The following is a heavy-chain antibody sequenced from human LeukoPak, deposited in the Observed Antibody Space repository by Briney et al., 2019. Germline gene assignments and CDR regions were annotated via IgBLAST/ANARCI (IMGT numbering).Heavy chain of an antibody. CDR1: GGSFSGYY. V-gene: IGHV4-34*01. D-gene: IGHD6-19*01. CDR3: ARDHRAVAAPDYYYYYGMDV. J-gene: IGHJ6*02. Sequence: KPSETLSLTCAVYGGSFSGYYWSWIRQPPGKGLEWIGEINHSGSTNYNPSLKSRVTISVDTSKNQFSLKLSSVTAADTAVYYCARDHRAVAAPDYYYYYGMDVWGQGTTVTVSS. CDR2: INHSGST.